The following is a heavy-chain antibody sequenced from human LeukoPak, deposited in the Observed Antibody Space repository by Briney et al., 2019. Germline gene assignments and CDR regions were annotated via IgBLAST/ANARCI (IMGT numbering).Heavy chain of an antibody. Sequence: SETLSLTCTVSGGPISSSYCWGWIRQTPGKGLEWIGSIHYSGSTYYNPSLKSRVTISVDTSRNQFSLKLRSVTAADTAVYYCARLPYSHYSDSSGYFDHWGQGTLSTVSS. CDR2: IHYSGST. V-gene: IGHV4-39*01. CDR3: ARLPYSHYSDSSGYFDH. CDR1: GGPISSSYC. J-gene: IGHJ4*02. D-gene: IGHD3-22*01.